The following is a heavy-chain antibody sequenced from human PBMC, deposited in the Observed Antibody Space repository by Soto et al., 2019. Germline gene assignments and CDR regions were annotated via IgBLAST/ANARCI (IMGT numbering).Heavy chain of an antibody. Sequence: QLQESGPGLVKPSETLSLTCTVSGGSVNSGSYNWGWVRQPPGKGLEWIGSFYYSGNTHYNPSLKSRVTISVDTSKNQFSLQLSSVTAADTAVYYCARGPYSGSFYYWGQGTLVTVSS. CDR3: ARGPYSGSFYY. V-gene: IGHV4-39*02. CDR2: FYYSGNT. D-gene: IGHD1-26*01. CDR1: GGSVNSGSYN. J-gene: IGHJ4*02.